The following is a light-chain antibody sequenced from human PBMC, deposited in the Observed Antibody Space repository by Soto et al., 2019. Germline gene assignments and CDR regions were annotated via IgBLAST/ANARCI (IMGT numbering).Light chain of an antibody. CDR1: QSLVYSDGNNY. CDR2: KAL. V-gene: IGKV2D-30*01. J-gene: IGKJ2*01. CDR3: LQLTQWPYT. Sequence: VVMTQSPLSLPVTLGQPASISCRSSQSLVYSDGNNYLSWFQQRPGQSPRLLIYKALNWDSGVPDRFSGGGSGTDFTLKISRVEAEDVGVYYCLQLTQWPYTFGQGAKLEI.